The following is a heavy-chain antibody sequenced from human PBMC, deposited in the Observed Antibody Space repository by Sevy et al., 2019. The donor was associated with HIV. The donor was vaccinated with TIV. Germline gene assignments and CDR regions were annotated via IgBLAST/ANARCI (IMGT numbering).Heavy chain of an antibody. J-gene: IGHJ4*02. CDR2: INQDGHEK. Sequence: GGSLRLSCVASGFSLSNYWMTWVRQAPGKGLEWVANINQDGHEKYYVDSVKGRCTISRDGATLFLQMNSLRAEDTAVYYCARSSYYYDNGYYYPFAIWGRGTLVTVSS. V-gene: IGHV3-7*01. CDR1: GFSLSNYW. CDR3: ARSSYYYDNGYYYPFAI. D-gene: IGHD3-22*01.